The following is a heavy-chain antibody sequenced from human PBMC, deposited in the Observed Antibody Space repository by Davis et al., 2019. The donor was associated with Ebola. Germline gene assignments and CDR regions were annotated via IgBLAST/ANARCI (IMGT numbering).Heavy chain of an antibody. D-gene: IGHD1-1*01. CDR1: GYTFTSYG. Sequence: ASVKVSCKASGYTFTSYGISWVRQAPGQGLEWMGWISVLDGKADYAQHLQGRVTMTTDASTSTAYMELRSLRSDDTAVYYCARGGTTIVTTLDYWGQGTLVTVSS. CDR2: ISVLDGKA. V-gene: IGHV1-18*01. CDR3: ARGGTTIVTTLDY. J-gene: IGHJ4*02.